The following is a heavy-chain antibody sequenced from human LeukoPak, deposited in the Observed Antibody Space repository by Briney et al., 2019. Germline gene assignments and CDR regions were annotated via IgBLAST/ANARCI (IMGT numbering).Heavy chain of an antibody. CDR1: GFTFSNYN. D-gene: IGHD3-16*01. J-gene: IGHJ5*02. CDR3: VRQMIRFWFDP. V-gene: IGHV3-7*01. Sequence: PGGSLRLSCAASGFTFSNYNMNWVRQAPGKGLEWVADINPDGTQKYSVDSLKGRFTISRDNAKNSLFLHLNSLRVDDTATYYCVRQMIRFWFDPWGQGTRVTVSS. CDR2: INPDGTQK.